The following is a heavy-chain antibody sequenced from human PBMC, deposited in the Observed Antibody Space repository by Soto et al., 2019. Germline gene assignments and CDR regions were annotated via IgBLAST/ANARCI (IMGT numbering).Heavy chain of an antibody. CDR1: GFTFSSYA. V-gene: IGHV3-23*01. Sequence: EVQLLESGGGLVQPGGSLRLSCAASGFTFSSYAMSWVRQAPGKGLEWVSTISVSGDRTYYADSVKGRYTISRDNSKNTLYLQMNSLRAEDTAVYYCAKDPTVSSVNTLDYWGQGTLVAVSS. J-gene: IGHJ4*02. CDR3: AKDPTVSSVNTLDY. CDR2: ISVSGDRT. D-gene: IGHD4-17*01.